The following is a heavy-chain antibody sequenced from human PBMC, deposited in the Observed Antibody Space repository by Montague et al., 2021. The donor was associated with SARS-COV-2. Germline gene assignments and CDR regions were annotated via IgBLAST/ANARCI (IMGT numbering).Heavy chain of an antibody. D-gene: IGHD1-7*01. CDR3: ARGRTGTAFYYYYYYGMDV. CDR1: GASFSGYY. J-gene: IGHJ6*02. CDR2: INHSGST. V-gene: IGHV4-34*01. Sequence: SETLPLTCAVYGASFSGYYWSWIRQPPGKGLEWIGEINHSGSTNYNPSLKSRVTISVDTYKNQFSLKLSSVTAADTAVYYCARGRTGTAFYYYYYYGMDVWGQGTTVTVSS.